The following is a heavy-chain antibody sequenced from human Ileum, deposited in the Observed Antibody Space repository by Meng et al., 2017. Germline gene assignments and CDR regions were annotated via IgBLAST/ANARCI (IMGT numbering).Heavy chain of an antibody. Sequence: VRLQESGPGRVKPSETPSLTCPVSGGSISSYYWSWIRQPAGKGLEWIGRIYTSGSTNYNPSLKSRVTMSVDTSKNQFSLKLSSVTAADTAVYYCARDVVPTVTYYYNWFDPWGQGTLVTVSS. CDR3: ARDVVPTVTYYYNWFDP. CDR2: IYTSGST. J-gene: IGHJ5*02. D-gene: IGHD4-17*01. V-gene: IGHV4-4*07. CDR1: GGSISSYY.